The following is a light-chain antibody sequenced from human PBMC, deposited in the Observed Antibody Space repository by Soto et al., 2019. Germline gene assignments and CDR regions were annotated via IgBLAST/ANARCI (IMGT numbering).Light chain of an antibody. CDR3: QKYDTAPQT. J-gene: IGKJ1*01. V-gene: IGKV1-27*01. CDR1: QGIIDY. Sequence: DIQMTQSPSSLSASVGDTVTITCRASQGIIDYLAWYQQRTGKVPKLPIYAASTLQTGVPSRLSGSGAGTDVTLLISSLQHEDVGTYYCQKYDTAPQTFGQGTRVEIK. CDR2: AAS.